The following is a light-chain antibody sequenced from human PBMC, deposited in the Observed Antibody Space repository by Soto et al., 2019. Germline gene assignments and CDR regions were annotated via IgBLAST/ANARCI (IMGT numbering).Light chain of an antibody. V-gene: IGKV4-1*01. CDR2: WAS. CDR1: QSILYSSNNKNY. CDR3: KQYYDAPQT. Sequence: DIVMTQSPDSLAVSLGERATINYKSSQSILYSSNNKNYLAWYQQKPGQPPKLLIYWASTRESGVPDRFSGRGSGKDFTLTISSLQAGDVAVYYCKQYYDAPQTFGQGTKVEIK. J-gene: IGKJ1*01.